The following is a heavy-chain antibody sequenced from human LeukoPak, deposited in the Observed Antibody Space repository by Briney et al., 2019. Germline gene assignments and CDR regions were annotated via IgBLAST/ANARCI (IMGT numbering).Heavy chain of an antibody. CDR3: ARDLVFEGAIGDY. D-gene: IGHD3-3*01. CDR2: IYYSGST. CDR1: GGSISSSSYY. J-gene: IGHJ4*02. V-gene: IGHV4-39*07. Sequence: PSETLSLTCTVSGGSISSSSYYWGWIRQPPGKGLEWIGSIYYSGSTYYNPSLKSRVTISVDTSKNQFFLKLSSVTAADTAVYYCARDLVFEGAIGDYWGLGILVTVSS.